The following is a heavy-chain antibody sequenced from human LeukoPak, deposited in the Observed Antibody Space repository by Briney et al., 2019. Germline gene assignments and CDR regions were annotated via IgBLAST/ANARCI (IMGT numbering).Heavy chain of an antibody. J-gene: IGHJ4*02. CDR1: GYTFTSYG. CDR2: ISAYNGNT. CDR3: ARETGSRGFHYFDS. D-gene: IGHD3-22*01. Sequence: ASVKVSCKASGYTFTSYGISWVRQAPGQGLEWMGWISAYNGNTNYAQKLQGRVTMTTDTSTSTAYMELRSLRSVDTAVYFCARETGSRGFHYFDSWGQETPVTVSS. V-gene: IGHV1-18*04.